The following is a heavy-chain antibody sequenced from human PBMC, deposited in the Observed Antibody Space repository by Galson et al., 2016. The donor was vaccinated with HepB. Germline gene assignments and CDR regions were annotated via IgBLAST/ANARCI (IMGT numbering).Heavy chain of an antibody. J-gene: IGHJ5*02. CDR1: RFTSSRFG. CDR2: ISLDGTNK. CDR3: ARGSASFDFDP. V-gene: IGHV3-33*05. Sequence: SLRLSCAASRFTSSRFGMHWVRQAPGKGLEWVAIISLDGTNKYYAYSVKSRFAISRDNSKNTLYLQMNSLRADDTAIYYCARGSASFDFDPWGQGTLVTVSS. D-gene: IGHD3-9*01.